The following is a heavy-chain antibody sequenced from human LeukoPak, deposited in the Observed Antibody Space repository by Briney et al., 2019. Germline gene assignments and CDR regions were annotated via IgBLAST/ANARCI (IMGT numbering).Heavy chain of an antibody. D-gene: IGHD6-13*01. J-gene: IGHJ6*03. CDR2: IYTSGST. CDR3: ARGYSSSWYALYYYYYMDV. Sequence: SETLSLTCTVSGGSISSYYWSWIRQPAGKGLEWIGRIYTSGSTNYNPSLKSRVTMSVDTSKNQFSLKLSSVTAADTAVYYCARGYSSSWYALYYYYYMDVWGKGTTVTVSS. V-gene: IGHV4-4*07. CDR1: GGSISSYY.